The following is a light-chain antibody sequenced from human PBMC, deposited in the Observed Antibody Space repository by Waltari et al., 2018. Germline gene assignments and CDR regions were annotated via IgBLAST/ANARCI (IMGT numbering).Light chain of an antibody. V-gene: IGKV3-15*01. Sequence: EIVMTQSPATLSVSPGERATLSCRASQSISSNLACYQHRPGQAPRLLIYDASTRATGIPARFSGSGSGTEFTLTISSLQSEDFALYYCQQYNNWPQTFGQGTKVEIE. CDR2: DAS. CDR1: QSISSN. J-gene: IGKJ1*01. CDR3: QQYNNWPQT.